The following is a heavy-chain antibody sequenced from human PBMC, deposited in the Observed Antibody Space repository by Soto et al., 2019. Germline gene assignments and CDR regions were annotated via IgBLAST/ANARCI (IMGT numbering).Heavy chain of an antibody. D-gene: IGHD2-8*01. J-gene: IGHJ6*03. CDR1: GGSISIYY. V-gene: IGHV4-59*01. CDR3: ARRRLYSDYYYMDV. CDR2: IYYSGST. Sequence: SETVSLTSPASGGSISIYYWTWIRQPPGKGLEWIGYIYYSGSTNYNPSLKSRVTISVDTSKNQFSLKLSSVTAADTAVYYCARRRLYSDYYYMDVWGKGTTVTVSS.